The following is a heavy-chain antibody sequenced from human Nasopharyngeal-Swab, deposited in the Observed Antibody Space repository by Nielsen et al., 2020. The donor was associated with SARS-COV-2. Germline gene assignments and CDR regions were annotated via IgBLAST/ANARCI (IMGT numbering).Heavy chain of an antibody. D-gene: IGHD5-12*01. V-gene: IGHV3-15*01. J-gene: IGHJ4*02. CDR2: IKSKTDGGTT. CDR3: TPDIVATNFDY. CDR1: GFTFSNAW. Sequence: GGSLRLSCAASGFTFSNAWMSWVRQAPGKGPEWVGRIKSKTDGGTTDYAAPVKGRFTISRDDSKNTLYLQMNSLETEDTAVYYCTPDIVATNFDYWGQGTLVTVSS.